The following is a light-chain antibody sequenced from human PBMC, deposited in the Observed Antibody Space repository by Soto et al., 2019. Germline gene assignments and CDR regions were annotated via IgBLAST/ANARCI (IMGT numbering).Light chain of an antibody. CDR1: QSVNSNY. Sequence: EIVLTQSPGTLSLSPGERATLSCRASQSVNSNYLTWYQQKPGQAPRIIIFGASGRDTGIPDRFSGSGSGTDFTLTISRLEPEDFAVYYCQQYGNLPWTFGQGTKVEIK. CDR3: QQYGNLPWT. V-gene: IGKV3-20*01. J-gene: IGKJ1*01. CDR2: GAS.